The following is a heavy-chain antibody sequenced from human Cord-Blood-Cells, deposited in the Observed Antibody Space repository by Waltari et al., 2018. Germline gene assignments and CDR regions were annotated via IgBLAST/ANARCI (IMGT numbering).Heavy chain of an antibody. D-gene: IGHD2-21*01. Sequence: QVQLVQSGAEVQKPGASVKVSCKASGYTFTGYYMHWVRQAPGQGLAWMGWINPNSGGTNYAQKFQGRVTMTRDTSISTAYMELSRLRSDDTAVYYCARVPLPVMLWAFDIWGQGTMVTVSS. V-gene: IGHV1-2*02. CDR2: INPNSGGT. CDR3: ARVPLPVMLWAFDI. J-gene: IGHJ3*02. CDR1: GYTFTGYY.